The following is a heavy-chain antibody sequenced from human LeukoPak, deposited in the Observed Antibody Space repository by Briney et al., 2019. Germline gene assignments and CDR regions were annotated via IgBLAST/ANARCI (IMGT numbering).Heavy chain of an antibody. CDR3: ARVYNSYYYYMDV. D-gene: IGHD1-14*01. J-gene: IGHJ6*03. CDR2: IATYNGKT. Sequence: ASVKVSCKASGYTFDIYGIAWVRQAPGQGLEWMGWIATYNGKTDYAQNLQGRVTMTTGLSTGTAYMELRSLRSDDTAVYYCARVYNSYYYYMDVWGKGTPVTVSS. CDR1: GYTFDIYG. V-gene: IGHV1-18*01.